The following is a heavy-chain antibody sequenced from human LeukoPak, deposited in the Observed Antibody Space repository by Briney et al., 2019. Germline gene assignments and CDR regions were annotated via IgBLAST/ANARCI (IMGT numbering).Heavy chain of an antibody. CDR2: ISAYNGNT. Sequence: GASVKVSCKASGYTFTSYGIGWVRQAPGQGLEWMGWISAYNGNTNYAQKLQGRVTMTTDTSTSTAYMELRSLRSDDTAVYYCARAEYYYGSGSYSLPNYYYYMDVWGKGTTVTVSS. CDR1: GYTFTSYG. CDR3: ARAEYYYGSGSYSLPNYYYYMDV. D-gene: IGHD3-10*01. V-gene: IGHV1-18*01. J-gene: IGHJ6*03.